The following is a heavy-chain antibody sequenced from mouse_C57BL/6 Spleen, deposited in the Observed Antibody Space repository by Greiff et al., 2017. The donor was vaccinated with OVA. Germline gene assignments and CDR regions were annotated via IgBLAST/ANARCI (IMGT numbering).Heavy chain of an antibody. J-gene: IGHJ1*03. CDR1: GYTFTDYY. CDR2: INPYNGGT. V-gene: IGHV1-19*01. D-gene: IGHD1-1*01. CDR3: ARKDYYGSSYGWYFDV. Sequence: VQLKQSGPVLVKPGASVKMSCKASGYTFTDYYMNWVKQSHGKSLEWIGVINPYNGGTSYNQKFKGKATLTVDKSSSTAYMELNSLTSEDSEVYYCARKDYYGSSYGWYFDVWGTGTTVTVSS.